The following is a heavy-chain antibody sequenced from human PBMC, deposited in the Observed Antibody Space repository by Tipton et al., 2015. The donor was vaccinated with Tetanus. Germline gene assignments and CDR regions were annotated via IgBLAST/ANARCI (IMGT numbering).Heavy chain of an antibody. CDR3: AREADCSGGSCFSGDFDN. CDR1: GFIFSSYG. V-gene: IGHV3-33*01. CDR2: SWCDGTDK. J-gene: IGHJ4*02. Sequence: CAASGFIFSSYGIHWVRQAPGKGLEWVAVSWCDGTDKYYADSVKGRFTISRDNSKNTLYLQMNSLRAEDTAVYYCAREADCSGGSCFSGDFDNWGQGTQVTVSS. D-gene: IGHD2-15*01.